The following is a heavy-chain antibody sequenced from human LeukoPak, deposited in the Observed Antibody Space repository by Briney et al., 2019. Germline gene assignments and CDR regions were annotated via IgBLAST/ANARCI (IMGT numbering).Heavy chain of an antibody. V-gene: IGHV3-21*01. CDR3: ARDQDIVVVPAAPNYYYYGMDV. D-gene: IGHD2-2*01. CDR1: GFSFSTYS. Sequence: PGGSLRLSCAASGFSFSTYSINWVRQAPGKGLEWVSSISSSSRYISYADSVKGRFTISRDNAKNSLYLQMNSLRAEDTAVYYCARDQDIVVVPAAPNYYYYGMDVWGQGTTVTVSS. CDR2: ISSSSRYI. J-gene: IGHJ6*02.